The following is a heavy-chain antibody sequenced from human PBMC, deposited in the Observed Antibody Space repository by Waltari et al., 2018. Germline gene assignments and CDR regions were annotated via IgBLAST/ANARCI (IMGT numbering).Heavy chain of an antibody. V-gene: IGHV1-69*04. CDR1: GGTFSSYA. CDR3: ARDITMVRGAYL. D-gene: IGHD3-10*01. Sequence: QVQLVQSGAEVKKPGSSVKVSCKASGGTFSSYAISWVRQAPGQGLEWMGRIIPSLGIANYAQKFQGRVTITADKSTSTAYMELSSLRSEDTAVYYCARDITMVRGAYLWGQGTLVTVSS. CDR2: IIPSLGIA. J-gene: IGHJ4*02.